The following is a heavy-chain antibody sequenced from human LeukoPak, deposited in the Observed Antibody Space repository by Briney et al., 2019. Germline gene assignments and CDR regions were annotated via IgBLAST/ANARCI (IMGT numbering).Heavy chain of an antibody. J-gene: IGHJ5*02. D-gene: IGHD5-12*01. CDR1: GFTFSSYA. CDR2: ISGSGGST. Sequence: AGGSLRLSCAASGFTFSSYAMSWVRQAPGKGLEWVSTISGSGGSTYYADSVKGRFTISRDNSKNTLYLQMNSLRAEDTAVYYCAKSYDYVPNWFDPWGQGTLVTVSS. V-gene: IGHV3-23*01. CDR3: AKSYDYVPNWFDP.